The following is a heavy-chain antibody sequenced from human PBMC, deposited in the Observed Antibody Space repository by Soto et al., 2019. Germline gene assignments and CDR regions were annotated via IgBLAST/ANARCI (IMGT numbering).Heavy chain of an antibody. V-gene: IGHV3-7*04. D-gene: IGHD1-26*01. Sequence: EVHLVESGGGLVQTGGSLRLSCAIFESTVSRDWMNWVRQAPGKGLEWVAHINQDGSEKYYVDSVEGRFTVSRDNAKKSLYLQMIILSPADTAMYYCSGGVGDAFWGQGTLVTVSS. CDR2: INQDGSEK. CDR1: ESTVSRDW. J-gene: IGHJ4*02. CDR3: SGGVGDAF.